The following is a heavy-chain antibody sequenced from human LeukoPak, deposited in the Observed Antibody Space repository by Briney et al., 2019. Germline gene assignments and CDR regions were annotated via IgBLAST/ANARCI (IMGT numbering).Heavy chain of an antibody. D-gene: IGHD3-9*01. CDR3: ARHLYDILTARGAFDI. Sequence: SETLSLTCAVYGGSFSGYYWSWIRQPPGKGLEWIGEINHSGRTNYNPSLKSRLIISVDTSKNQFSLKLSSVTAVDTAVYYCARHLYDILTARGAFDIWGQGTMVTVSS. CDR1: GGSFSGYY. CDR2: INHSGRT. V-gene: IGHV4-34*01. J-gene: IGHJ3*02.